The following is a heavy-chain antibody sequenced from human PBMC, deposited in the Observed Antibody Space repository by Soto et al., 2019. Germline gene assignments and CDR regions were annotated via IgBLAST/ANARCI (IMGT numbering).Heavy chain of an antibody. V-gene: IGHV2-5*02. Sequence: GSGPTLVNPTQTLTLTCTFSGFSLSTSGVGVGWIRQPPGKALEWLALIYWDDDKRYSPSPKSRLTITKDTSKNQVVLTMTNMDPVDTATYYCAHKGGYCSGGSCYSETFFYFDYWGQGTLVTVSS. J-gene: IGHJ4*02. CDR3: AHKGGYCSGGSCYSETFFYFDY. D-gene: IGHD2-15*01. CDR1: GFSLSTSGVG. CDR2: IYWDDDK.